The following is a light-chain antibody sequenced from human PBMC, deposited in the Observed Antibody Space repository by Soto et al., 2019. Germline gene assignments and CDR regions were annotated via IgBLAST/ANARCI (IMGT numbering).Light chain of an antibody. CDR1: SSDVGGYNY. Sequence: QSALTQPPSASGSPGQSVAISCTGTSSDVGGYNYVSWYQQHPGKAPKLMIYEVNKRPSGVPARFSGSKSGNTASLTVSGLHAEDEADYYCSSYAGSSNVFGTGTKLTVL. V-gene: IGLV2-8*01. CDR3: SSYAGSSNV. CDR2: EVN. J-gene: IGLJ1*01.